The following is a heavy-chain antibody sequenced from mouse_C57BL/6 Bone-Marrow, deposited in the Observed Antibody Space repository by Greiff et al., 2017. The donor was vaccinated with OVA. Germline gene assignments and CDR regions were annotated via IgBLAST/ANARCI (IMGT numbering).Heavy chain of an antibody. D-gene: IGHD4-1*01. J-gene: IGHJ2*01. CDR3: AIGGELTGTFGY. CDR1: GYTFTSYW. Sequence: VQLQQPGTELVKPGASVKLSCKASGYTFTSYWMHWVKQRPGQGLEWIGRIHPSDSDTNYNPKFKGKATLTVDKSSSTAYMQLSNLTSEDSAVYCCAIGGELTGTFGYWGQGTTLTVSS. CDR2: IHPSDSDT. V-gene: IGHV1-74*01.